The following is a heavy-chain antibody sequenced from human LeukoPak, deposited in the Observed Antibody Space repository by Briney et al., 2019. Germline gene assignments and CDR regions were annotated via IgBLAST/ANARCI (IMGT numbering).Heavy chain of an antibody. CDR3: AREAGYPNWFDP. J-gene: IGHJ5*02. Sequence: ASVKVSCKASGGTFSSYAISWVRQAPGQGLEWMGRIIPIFGIANYAQKFQGRVTITANKSTSTAYMELSSLRSEDTAVYYCAREAGYPNWFDPWAREPWSPSPQ. V-gene: IGHV1-69*04. CDR2: IIPIFGIA. CDR1: GGTFSSYA. D-gene: IGHD6-25*01.